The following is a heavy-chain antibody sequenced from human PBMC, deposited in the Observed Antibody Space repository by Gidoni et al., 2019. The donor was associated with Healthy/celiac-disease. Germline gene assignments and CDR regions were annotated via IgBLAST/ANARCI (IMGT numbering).Heavy chain of an antibody. Sequence: QLQLQESVPGLVKPSETLSLTCTVSGCSISSSSYYWGWIRQPPGKGLEWIGSIYYSGSTYYNPSLKSRVNISVDTSKNQFSLKLSSVTAADTAVYYCATDNDYYDSSGYAPLYFDLWGRGTLVTVSS. V-gene: IGHV4-39*01. CDR3: ATDNDYYDSSGYAPLYFDL. CDR2: IYYSGST. CDR1: GCSISSSSYY. D-gene: IGHD3-22*01. J-gene: IGHJ2*01.